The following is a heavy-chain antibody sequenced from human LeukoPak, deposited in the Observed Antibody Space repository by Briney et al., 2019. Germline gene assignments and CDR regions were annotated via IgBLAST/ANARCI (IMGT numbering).Heavy chain of an antibody. CDR2: ISWNSGSI. J-gene: IGHJ4*02. Sequence: GGSLRLSCAGSGFIFNNYAMHWVRQPPGKGLEWVSGISWNSGSIDYADSVKGRFTISRDNAKNSLYLQMNSLRAEDTAVYYCASHYIAVAGEFDYWGQGTLVTVSS. CDR1: GFIFNNYA. CDR3: ASHYIAVAGEFDY. V-gene: IGHV3-9*01. D-gene: IGHD6-19*01.